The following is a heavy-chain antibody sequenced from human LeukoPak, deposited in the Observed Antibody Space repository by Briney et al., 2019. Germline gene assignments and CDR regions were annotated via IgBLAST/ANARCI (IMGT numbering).Heavy chain of an antibody. CDR1: GFAFSSYS. D-gene: IGHD6-19*01. CDR3: ARLAGSRSPWYLDL. V-gene: IGHV3-21*04. J-gene: IGHJ2*01. Sequence: GGSLRLSCTTFGFAFSSYSMNWVRQAPGKGLEWVSSIAPSGGSIFYADSVKGRFSISRDNAKNSLFLQMYSLGADVTAVYYCARLAGSRSPWYLDLWGRGTLVTVSS. CDR2: IAPSGGSI.